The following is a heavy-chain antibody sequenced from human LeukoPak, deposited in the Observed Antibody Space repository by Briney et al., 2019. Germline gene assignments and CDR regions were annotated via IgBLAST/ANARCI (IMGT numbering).Heavy chain of an antibody. V-gene: IGHV3-74*01. Sequence: GGSLRLSCAASGFTFTSYWMHWVRQAPGKGLVWVSRIKSDESTRDYADFVKGRFTISRDNARNTVYLQINSLIAEDTAVYYCARGYCSSGSCFNFDYWGQGTLVTVSP. D-gene: IGHD2-15*01. CDR2: IKSDESTR. CDR3: ARGYCSSGSCFNFDY. J-gene: IGHJ4*02. CDR1: GFTFTSYW.